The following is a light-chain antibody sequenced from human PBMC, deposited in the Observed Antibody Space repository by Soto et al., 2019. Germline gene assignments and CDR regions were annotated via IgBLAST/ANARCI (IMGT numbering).Light chain of an antibody. J-gene: IGKJ2*01. CDR3: QLYYSTPYT. Sequence: DIVMTQSPDSLAVSLGERATINCKSSQSVLYSSNNKNYLAWYQQKPGHPPKLLIYWASTRESGVPDRFSGSGSGTDFTLTISSLQAEDVAVYYSQLYYSTPYTFGQGTKLEIK. V-gene: IGKV4-1*01. CDR1: QSVLYSSNNKNY. CDR2: WAS.